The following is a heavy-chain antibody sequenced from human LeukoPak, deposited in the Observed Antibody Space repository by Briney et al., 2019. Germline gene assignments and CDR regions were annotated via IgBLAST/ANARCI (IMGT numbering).Heavy chain of an antibody. J-gene: IGHJ5*02. CDR1: GGSSSSYY. CDR2: IYTSGST. D-gene: IGHD6-6*01. V-gene: IGHV4-4*07. CDR3: ARLEYSSSRSWFDP. Sequence: PSETLSLTCTVSGGSSSSYYWSWIRQPAGKGLEWIGRIYTSGSTNYNPSLKSRVTMSVDTSKNQFSLKLSSVTAADTAVYYCARLEYSSSRSWFDPWGQGTLVTVSS.